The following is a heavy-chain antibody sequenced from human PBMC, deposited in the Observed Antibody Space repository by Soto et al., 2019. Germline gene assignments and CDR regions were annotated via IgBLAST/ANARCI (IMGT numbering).Heavy chain of an antibody. CDR3: ARLVVAGLTYYFDY. CDR1: GFSLSTSAVG. J-gene: IGHJ4*02. CDR2: IYWDDDK. V-gene: IGHV2-5*02. D-gene: IGHD2-15*01. Sequence: QITLKESGPTLVKPTQTLTLTCTFSGFSLSTSAVGVGWIRQPPGKALEWLAFIYWDDDKRYSPSLKSSLTITKDTSIIQVVLAITSMDPVDTATYYCARLVVAGLTYYFDYWGQGTLVTVSS.